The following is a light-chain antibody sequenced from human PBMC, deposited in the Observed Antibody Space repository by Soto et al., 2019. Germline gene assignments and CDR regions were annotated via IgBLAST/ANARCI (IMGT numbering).Light chain of an antibody. CDR2: EVS. V-gene: IGLV2-14*01. Sequence: QSALTQPASVSGSPGQSITISCTGTSSDVGGYNYVSWYQQHPGKAPKLMIYEVSNRPSGVSNRFSGSKSGNTASLTISGLQAEDEADDYCSSYTSSSTLEWVFGGGTKLTVL. CDR3: SSYTSSSTLEWV. CDR1: SSDVGGYNY. J-gene: IGLJ3*02.